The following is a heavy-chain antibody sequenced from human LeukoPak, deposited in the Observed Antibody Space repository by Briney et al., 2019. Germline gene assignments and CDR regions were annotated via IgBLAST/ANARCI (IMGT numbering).Heavy chain of an antibody. D-gene: IGHD1-26*01. Sequence: GASVKVSCKASGYTFTSYDINWVRQATGQGLEWMGWMNPNSGNTGYAQKFQGRVTMTRNTSISTAYMELSSLRSEDTAVYYCAKVRRRVGATPYYFDYWGQGTLVTVSS. CDR2: MNPNSGNT. V-gene: IGHV1-8*01. CDR1: GYTFTSYD. J-gene: IGHJ4*02. CDR3: AKVRRRVGATPYYFDY.